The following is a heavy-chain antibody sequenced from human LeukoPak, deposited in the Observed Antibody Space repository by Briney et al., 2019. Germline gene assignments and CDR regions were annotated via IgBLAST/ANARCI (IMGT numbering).Heavy chain of an antibody. V-gene: IGHV3-48*01. CDR1: GITFSSYS. J-gene: IGHJ4*02. CDR2: ISSFSGTI. D-gene: IGHD3-3*01. CDR3: ASRRWSNRPFDY. Sequence: GGSLRLSCVASGITFSSYSMNWVRQAPGKGLEWVSYISSFSGTINYADSVKGRFTISRDNAKNSLYLQMNSLRAEDSAVYYCASRRWSNRPFDYWGQGTLVTVSS.